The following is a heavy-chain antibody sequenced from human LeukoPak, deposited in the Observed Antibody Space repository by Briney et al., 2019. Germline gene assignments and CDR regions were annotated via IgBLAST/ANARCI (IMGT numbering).Heavy chain of an antibody. D-gene: IGHD3-3*01. J-gene: IGHJ4*02. CDR1: GFTFSSYS. Sequence: PGGSLRLSCAASGFTFSSYSMNWVRQAPGKGLEWVSSISSSSSYIYYADSVKGRFTISRDNAKNSLYLQMNSLRAEDTAVYYCAKERIFGVVISFDYWGQGTLVTVSS. CDR3: AKERIFGVVISFDY. CDR2: ISSSSSYI. V-gene: IGHV3-21*04.